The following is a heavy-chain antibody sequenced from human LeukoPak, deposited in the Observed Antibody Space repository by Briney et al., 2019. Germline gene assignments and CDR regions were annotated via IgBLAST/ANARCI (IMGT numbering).Heavy chain of an antibody. J-gene: IGHJ4*02. V-gene: IGHV1-24*01. CDR3: AIRRFSYDSSGHYYDLDY. CDR1: GGTFSSYA. CDR2: FDPEEAET. D-gene: IGHD3-22*01. Sequence: ASVKVSCKASGGTFSSYAISWVRQAPGQGLEWMGGFDPEEAETIYAQKFQGRVTMTEDTSTDTAYMELRSLRSEDTAIYYCAIRRFSYDSSGHYYDLDYWGQGTPVTVSS.